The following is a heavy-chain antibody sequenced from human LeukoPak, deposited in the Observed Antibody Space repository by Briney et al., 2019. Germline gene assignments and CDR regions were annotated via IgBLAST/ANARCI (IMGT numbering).Heavy chain of an antibody. Sequence: PGGSLRLSCAASGFTFSSHGMHWVRQAPGKGLEWVAFIRYDGSNKYYADSVKGRFTISRDNSKNTLYLQMNNLRPEDTAVFYCARGQGYESYYYMDVWGKGTTVSVSS. V-gene: IGHV3-30*02. CDR2: IRYDGSNK. D-gene: IGHD2-2*01. J-gene: IGHJ6*03. CDR1: GFTFSSHG. CDR3: ARGQGYESYYYMDV.